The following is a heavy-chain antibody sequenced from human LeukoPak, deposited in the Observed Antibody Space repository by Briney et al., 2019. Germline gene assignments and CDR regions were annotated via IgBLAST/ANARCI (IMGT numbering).Heavy chain of an antibody. CDR3: ARRLGKCSSTSCPPDY. J-gene: IGHJ4*02. CDR1: GYSFTSYW. Sequence: GESLKISCKGSGYSFTSYWIGWVRQMPGKGLEWMGIIYPGDSDTRYSPSSQGQVTISADKSISTAYLQWSSLRASDTAMYYCARRLGKCSSTSCPPDYWGQGTLVTVSS. D-gene: IGHD2-2*01. CDR2: IYPGDSDT. V-gene: IGHV5-51*01.